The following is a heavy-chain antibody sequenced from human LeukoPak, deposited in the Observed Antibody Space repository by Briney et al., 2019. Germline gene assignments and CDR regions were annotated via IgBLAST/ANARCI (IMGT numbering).Heavy chain of an antibody. CDR3: AASSLIAVAGTDY. Sequence: SGGSLRLSCAASGFTFSSYAMHWVRQAPGKGLEWVAVISYDGSNKYYADSVKGRFTISRDNSKNTLYLQMNSLRAEDTAVYYCAASSLIAVAGTDYWGQGTLVTVSS. D-gene: IGHD6-19*01. V-gene: IGHV3-30-3*01. CDR2: ISYDGSNK. CDR1: GFTFSSYA. J-gene: IGHJ4*02.